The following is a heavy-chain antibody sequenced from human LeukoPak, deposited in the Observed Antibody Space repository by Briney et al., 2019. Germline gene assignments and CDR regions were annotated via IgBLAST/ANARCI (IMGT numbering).Heavy chain of an antibody. Sequence: ASVKVSCKASGYTFTSYDINWVRQATGQGLEWMGWMNPNSGNTGYAQKFQGRVTMTRNTSISTAYMEPSSLRSDDTAVYYCARAHHSSNWDLFDYWGQGTLVTVSS. D-gene: IGHD6-13*01. V-gene: IGHV1-8*01. CDR1: GYTFTSYD. CDR3: ARAHHSSNWDLFDY. J-gene: IGHJ4*02. CDR2: MNPNSGNT.